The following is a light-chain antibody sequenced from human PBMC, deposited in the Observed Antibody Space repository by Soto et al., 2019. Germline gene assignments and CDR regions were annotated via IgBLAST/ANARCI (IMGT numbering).Light chain of an antibody. CDR1: SSDVGDYDY. J-gene: IGLJ2*01. Sequence: QSALTQPASVSGSPGQSITISCTGTSSDVGDYDYVSWYQQHPGKAPKLMIYDVTNRPSGVSTRFSASKSGNTASLTISGLQAEDEADYYCCSFSSITTRIFGGGTKLTVL. CDR2: DVT. V-gene: IGLV2-14*03. CDR3: CSFSSITTRI.